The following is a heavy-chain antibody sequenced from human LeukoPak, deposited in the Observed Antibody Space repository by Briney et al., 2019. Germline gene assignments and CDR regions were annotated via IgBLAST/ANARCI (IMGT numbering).Heavy chain of an antibody. CDR1: GFTFRTYA. CDR3: TKNQILDATGSWYAY. D-gene: IGHD6-13*01. J-gene: IGHJ4*02. V-gene: IGHV3-23*01. CDR2: ISDGGGRT. Sequence: PGGSLRLSCGASGFTFRTYAMSWVRQAPGKGLEWVSGISDGGGRTFYAESVKGRFTVSRDNSKNTLYLRMNSLRAEDTAIYYCTKNQILDATGSWYAYWGQGTLVTVSS.